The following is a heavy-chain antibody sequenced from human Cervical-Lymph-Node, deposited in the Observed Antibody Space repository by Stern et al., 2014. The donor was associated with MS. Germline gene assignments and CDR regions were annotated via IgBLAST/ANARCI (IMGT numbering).Heavy chain of an antibody. CDR2: QSYDGGNR. J-gene: IGHJ6*02. CDR1: RFPFRSYG. CDR3: AKDRRGGYNYLYGMDV. V-gene: IGHV3-30*18. D-gene: IGHD5-18*01. Sequence: VQLVESGGGVVQPGTSLRLSCTGYRFPFRSYGIHWVRQAPGKGLEWVPVQSYDGGNRQYADSVKGRFTISRDNSKNTVYLHLNSLRPEDTGVYHCAKDRRGGYNYLYGMDVWGQGTTVTVS.